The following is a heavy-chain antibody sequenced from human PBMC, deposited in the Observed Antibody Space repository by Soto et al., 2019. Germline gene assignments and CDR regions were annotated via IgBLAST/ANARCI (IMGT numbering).Heavy chain of an antibody. Sequence: GGSLRLSCAASGFTFSSYGMHWVRQAPGKGLKWVAVISYDGINKYYADSVKGRFTISRDNSKTTLYLQMNSLRAEDTAVYYCAKAEGTGSSGYGLGWGQGTLVTVSS. J-gene: IGHJ4*02. CDR1: GFTFSSYG. D-gene: IGHD5-12*01. CDR2: ISYDGINK. CDR3: AKAEGTGSSGYGLG. V-gene: IGHV3-30*18.